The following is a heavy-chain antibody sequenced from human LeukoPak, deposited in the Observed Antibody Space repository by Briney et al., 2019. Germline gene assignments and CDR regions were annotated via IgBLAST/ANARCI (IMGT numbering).Heavy chain of an antibody. D-gene: IGHD3-16*01. V-gene: IGHV6-1*01. CDR3: ARESLGGKFSI. CDR1: GDSFSSNSVA. Sequence: SQTLSLTCAISGDSFSSNSVAWNWIRQSPSRGLEWLGRTYYRSKWYNHYAVSVKSRITINPDTSKNRFSLQMNSVTPEDTAVYYCARESLGGKFSIWGQGTMVTVSS. J-gene: IGHJ3*02. CDR2: TYYRSKWYN.